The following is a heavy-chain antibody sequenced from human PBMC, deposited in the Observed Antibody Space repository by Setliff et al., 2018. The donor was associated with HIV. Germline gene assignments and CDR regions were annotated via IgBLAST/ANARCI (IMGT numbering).Heavy chain of an antibody. V-gene: IGHV4-34*01. Sequence: SETLSLSCAASGFTFSSYSMNWVRQAPGKGLEWIGEIKPSETTNNNPSLKSRVTMSVDTSKKQFSLKLSSVTAADTAVYYCARGGGITWRSYSFDYWGQGSLVTVS. CDR1: GFTFSSYS. J-gene: IGHJ4*02. CDR3: ARGGGITWRSYSFDY. CDR2: IKPSETT. D-gene: IGHD3-10*01.